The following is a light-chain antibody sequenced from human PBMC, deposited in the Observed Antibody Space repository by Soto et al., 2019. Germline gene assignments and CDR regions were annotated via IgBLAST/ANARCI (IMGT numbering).Light chain of an antibody. CDR1: QSVSNSH. J-gene: IGKJ5*01. CDR3: QQYDNSLPIT. V-gene: IGKV3-20*01. Sequence: IVLTQSPGTLSLSPGERATLSCRASQSVSNSHLAWYQQKPGQAPRLLTYGASSRATGIPDRFSGSGSGTDFTLTISRLEPEDFAVYFCQQYDNSLPITFGQGTRLEIK. CDR2: GAS.